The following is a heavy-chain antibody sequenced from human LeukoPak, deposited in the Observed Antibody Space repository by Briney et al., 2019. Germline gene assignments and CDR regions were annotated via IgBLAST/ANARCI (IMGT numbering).Heavy chain of an antibody. CDR3: AKDPYCSGGSCYGAEYFQH. CDR1: GFTFSSYA. D-gene: IGHD2-15*01. V-gene: IGHV3-23*01. Sequence: GGSLRLSCAASGFTFSSYAMSWVRRAPGKGLEWVSAISGSGGSTYYADSVKGRFTISRDNSKNTLYLQMNSLRAEDTAVYYCAKDPYCSGGSCYGAEYFQHWGQGTLVTVSS. J-gene: IGHJ1*01. CDR2: ISGSGGST.